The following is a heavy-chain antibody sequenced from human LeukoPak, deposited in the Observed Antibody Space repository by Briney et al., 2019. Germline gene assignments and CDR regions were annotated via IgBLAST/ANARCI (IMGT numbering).Heavy chain of an antibody. J-gene: IGHJ6*04. CDR3: ARDPFIVATILRSHYYYGMDV. Sequence: GGSLRLSCAASGFTFSSYAMHGVRQAPGKGLEWVAVISYDGSNKYYADSVKGRFTISRDNSKNTLYLQMNSLRAEDTAVYYCARDPFIVATILRSHYYYGMDVWGKGTTVTVSS. V-gene: IGHV3-30*04. D-gene: IGHD5-12*01. CDR1: GFTFSSYA. CDR2: ISYDGSNK.